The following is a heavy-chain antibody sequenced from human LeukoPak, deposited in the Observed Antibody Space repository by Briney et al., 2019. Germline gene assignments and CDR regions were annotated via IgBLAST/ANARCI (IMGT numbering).Heavy chain of an antibody. CDR1: GFTFSSYS. CDR3: AKVKGPYCSSTSCYFFDY. Sequence: GGSLRLSCAASGFTFSSYSMNWVRQAPGKGLEWVSSISSSSSYIYYADSVKGRFTISRDNSKNTLYLQMNSLRAEDTAVYYCAKVKGPYCSSTSCYFFDYWGQGTLVTVSS. D-gene: IGHD2-2*01. V-gene: IGHV3-21*04. J-gene: IGHJ4*02. CDR2: ISSSSSYI.